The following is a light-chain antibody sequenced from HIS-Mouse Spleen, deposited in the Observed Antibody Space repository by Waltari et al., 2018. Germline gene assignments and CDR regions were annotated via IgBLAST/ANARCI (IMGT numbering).Light chain of an antibody. CDR2: EGS. CDR3: CSYAGSSTYVV. Sequence: QSALTQPASVSGSPGQSITISCTGTSSDVGSYNLVSWYQQHPGKAPKLMSYEGSTRPSGVSNRFSGSGNTASLTISGLQAEDEADYYCCSYAGSSTYVVFGGGTKLTVL. CDR1: SSDVGSYNL. V-gene: IGLV2-23*01. J-gene: IGLJ2*01.